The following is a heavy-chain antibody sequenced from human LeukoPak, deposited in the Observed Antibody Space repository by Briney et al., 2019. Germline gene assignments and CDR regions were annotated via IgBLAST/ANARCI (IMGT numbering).Heavy chain of an antibody. D-gene: IGHD6-13*01. Sequence: PGGSLRLSCAASGFTFSSYSMNWVRQAPGKGLEWVSYISSSSSTIYYADSVKGRSTISRDNAKNSLYLQMNSLRAEDTAVYYCAREEQLARVGPDYYMDVWGKGTTVTVSS. CDR1: GFTFSSYS. CDR3: AREEQLARVGPDYYMDV. CDR2: ISSSSSTI. V-gene: IGHV3-48*04. J-gene: IGHJ6*03.